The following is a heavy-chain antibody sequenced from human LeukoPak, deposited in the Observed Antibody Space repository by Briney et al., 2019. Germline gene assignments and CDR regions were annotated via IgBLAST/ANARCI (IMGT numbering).Heavy chain of an antibody. CDR1: GYTFTSYD. D-gene: IGHD6-13*01. CDR2: MNPNSGNT. J-gene: IGHJ5*02. V-gene: IGHV1-8*03. CDR3: ARKQQRIEGFDP. Sequence: ASVKVSCKASGYTFTSYDTNWVRQATGQGLEWMGWMNPNSGNTGYAQKFQGRVTITRNTSISTAYMELSSLRSEDTAVYYCARKQQRIEGFDPWGQGTLVTVSS.